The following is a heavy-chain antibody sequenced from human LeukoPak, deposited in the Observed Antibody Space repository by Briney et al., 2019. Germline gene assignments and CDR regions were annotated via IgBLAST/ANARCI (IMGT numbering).Heavy chain of an antibody. J-gene: IGHJ4*02. CDR2: ISAYNGNT. CDR1: GYTFTSYG. D-gene: IGHD6-19*01. Sequence: GASVKVSCKASGYTFTSYGISWVRQAPGQGLEWMGWISAYNGNTNYAQKFQGRVTMTRDTSISTAYMELSRLRSDDTAVYYCARDTIAVAYAFDYWGQGALVTVSS. V-gene: IGHV1-18*01. CDR3: ARDTIAVAYAFDY.